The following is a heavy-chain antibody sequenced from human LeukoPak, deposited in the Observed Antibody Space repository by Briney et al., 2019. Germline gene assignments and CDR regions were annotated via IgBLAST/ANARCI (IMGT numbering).Heavy chain of an antibody. CDR1: GGTFSSYA. CDR2: IIPIFGTA. J-gene: IGHJ5*02. Sequence: SVKVSCKASGGTFSSYAISWVRQAPGQGLEWMGGIIPIFGTANYAQKFQGRVTITADESTSTAYMELSSLRSEDTAVYYCAKLARSFKVIVVVPAAPSWGQGTLVTVSS. V-gene: IGHV1-69*01. CDR3: AKLARSFKVIVVVPAAPS. D-gene: IGHD2-2*01.